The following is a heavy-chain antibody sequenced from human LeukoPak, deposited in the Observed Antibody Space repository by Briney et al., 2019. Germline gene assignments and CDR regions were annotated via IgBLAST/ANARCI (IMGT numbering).Heavy chain of an antibody. V-gene: IGHV3-74*01. CDR1: GFTFSSYW. D-gene: IGHD6-13*01. Sequence: GGSLRLSCEASGFTFSSYWMHWVRQAPGKGPVWVSRIDSDGSSTSYADSVKGRFTISRDNARNTVYLQMNSLGADDTAVYYCARDPSSWNGYFDSWGQGTLVTVSS. CDR2: IDSDGSST. CDR3: ARDPSSWNGYFDS. J-gene: IGHJ4*02.